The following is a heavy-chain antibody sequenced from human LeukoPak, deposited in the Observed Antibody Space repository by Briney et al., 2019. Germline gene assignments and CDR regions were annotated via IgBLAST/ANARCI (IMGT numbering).Heavy chain of an antibody. Sequence: SVRVSCKASGGTFSSYAISWVRQAPGQGLEWMGGIIPIFGTANYAQTFQGRVTITTDESTSTAYMELSSLRSEDTAVYYCASGSRIYNWFDPWGQGTLVTVSS. J-gene: IGHJ5*02. CDR2: IIPIFGTA. CDR1: GGTFSSYA. D-gene: IGHD2-15*01. CDR3: ASGSRIYNWFDP. V-gene: IGHV1-69*05.